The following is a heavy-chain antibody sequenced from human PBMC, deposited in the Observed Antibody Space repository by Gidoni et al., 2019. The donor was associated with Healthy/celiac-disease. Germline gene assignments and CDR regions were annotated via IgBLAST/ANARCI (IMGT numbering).Heavy chain of an antibody. D-gene: IGHD2-15*01. V-gene: IGHV4-39*01. CDR3: ARQNRDIVGVVAAEINWFDP. CDR2: IYYSGST. CDR1: GRSISSTSYY. Sequence: QLQLQESGPGLVKPSATLSLTCTVSGRSISSTSYYWGWIRQPPGQGLEWIGSIYYSGSTYYNPSLKSRVTISVDTSKNQLSLKLSSVTAADTAVYYCARQNRDIVGVVAAEINWFDPWGQGTLVTVSS. J-gene: IGHJ5*02.